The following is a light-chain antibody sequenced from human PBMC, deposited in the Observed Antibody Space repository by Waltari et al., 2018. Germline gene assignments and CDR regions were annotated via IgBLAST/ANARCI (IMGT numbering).Light chain of an antibody. V-gene: IGLV1-40*01. CDR3: QSYDTNLVV. CDR1: SSNIGAGYD. CDR2: GNN. Sequence: QSVLTQPPSVSGAPGQRVTISCTGSSSNIGAGYDVHWYQQLPGTAPKLLIYGNNNRPSGSPDRFSGSKSGTSASLAITGLQAEDEANYYCQSYDTNLVVFGGGTKLTVL. J-gene: IGLJ2*01.